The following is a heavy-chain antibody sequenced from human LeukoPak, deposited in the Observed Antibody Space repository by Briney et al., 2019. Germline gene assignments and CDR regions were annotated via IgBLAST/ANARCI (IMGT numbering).Heavy chain of an antibody. CDR2: INHSGST. V-gene: IGHV4-34*01. CDR1: GGSFSGYY. J-gene: IGHJ6*02. Sequence: KTSETLSLTCAVYGGSFSGYYWSWIRQPPGKGLEWIGEINHSGSTNYTPSLKSRVTISVDTSKNQFSLKLSSVTAADTAVYYCASLRIEGARYYYRIYVCGQESTVTVSS. D-gene: IGHD5-24*01. CDR3: ASLRIEGARYYYRIYV.